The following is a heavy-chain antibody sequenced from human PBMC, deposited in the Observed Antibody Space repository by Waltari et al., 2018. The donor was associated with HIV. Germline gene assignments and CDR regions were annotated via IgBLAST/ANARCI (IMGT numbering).Heavy chain of an antibody. Sequence: QVSLVQSGAEVKKPGSSAKVSCKATAGTFSSYAISWVRQAPGQGLEWMGGINSIFGTANYAQKFQGRVTSTADESTSTAYMELSSLSSEDTAVYYCARDTDGPSQHWGQGTLVTVGS. V-gene: IGHV1-69*01. J-gene: IGHJ1*01. CDR1: AGTFSSYA. D-gene: IGHD4-4*01. CDR2: INSIFGTA. CDR3: ARDTDGPSQH.